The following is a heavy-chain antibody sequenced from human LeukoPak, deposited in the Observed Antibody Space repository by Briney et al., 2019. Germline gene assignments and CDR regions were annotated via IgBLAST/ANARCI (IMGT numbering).Heavy chain of an antibody. CDR1: GFTFSNFA. V-gene: IGHV3-23*01. J-gene: IGHJ3*02. D-gene: IGHD5-18*01. Sequence: GGSLRLSCAASGFTFSNFAISWVRQAPGKGLEWVSAISKSGDNSYYADSVKGRFTISRDNAKNSLYLQMNSLRAEDTAVYYCARDSSGYSYGLTFDAFDIWGQGTMVTVSS. CDR2: ISKSGDNS. CDR3: ARDSSGYSYGLTFDAFDI.